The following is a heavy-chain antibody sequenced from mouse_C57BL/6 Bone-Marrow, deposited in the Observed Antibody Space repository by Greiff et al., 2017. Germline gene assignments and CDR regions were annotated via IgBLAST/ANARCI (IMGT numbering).Heavy chain of an antibody. Sequence: QVQLKPSGPGLVAPSQRLSIPCTVSGFSLTSSGVDWVRQPPGKGLEWLGVIWGGGSPNYTSALMSRLSISKDNSKSQVFLKMNSLQTDDTAMYYWASHYDGSSGAWFAYWGQGTLVTVSA. V-gene: IGHV2-9*01. CDR2: IWGGGSP. J-gene: IGHJ3*01. CDR3: ASHYDGSSGAWFAY. CDR1: GFSLTSSG. D-gene: IGHD1-1*01.